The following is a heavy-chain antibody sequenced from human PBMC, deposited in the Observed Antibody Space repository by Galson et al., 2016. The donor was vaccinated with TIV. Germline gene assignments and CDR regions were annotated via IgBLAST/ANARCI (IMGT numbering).Heavy chain of an antibody. V-gene: IGHV1-69*02. J-gene: IGHJ5*01. D-gene: IGHD3-10*01. CDR2: VVPMLGLT. CDR3: ARVYTHYGAGSYLDS. CDR1: GGTFSSHT. Sequence: SVKVSCKASGGTFSSHTITWVRQAAGQGLERMGRVVPMLGLTDYAQRFQGRVTITADMFASTVYMELSSLTSDDTALYYCARVYTHYGAGSYLDSWGQGTLVTVSS.